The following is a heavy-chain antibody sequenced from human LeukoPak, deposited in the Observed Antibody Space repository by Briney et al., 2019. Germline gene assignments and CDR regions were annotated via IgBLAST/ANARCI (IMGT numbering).Heavy chain of an antibody. CDR3: ARDKSADYGDSYFDS. CDR1: GFTFSSNW. J-gene: IGHJ4*02. V-gene: IGHV3-74*01. D-gene: IGHD4-17*01. Sequence: GGSLRLSCAASGFTFSSNWMHWVRQAPGKGLVWVSRINGDGSSTNYADSVKGRFTISRDNAKNSLYLQMNSLRAEDTAVYYCARDKSADYGDSYFDSWGQGILVTVSS. CDR2: INGDGSST.